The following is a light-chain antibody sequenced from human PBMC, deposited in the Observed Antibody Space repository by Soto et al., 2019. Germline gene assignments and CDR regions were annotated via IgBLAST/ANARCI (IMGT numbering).Light chain of an antibody. Sequence: DIQMTQSRSSLFASVGDRGTITCQSTQDINIYLNWYQQKPGKAPNLLIYDASNLEIGVPSRFSGSGSGTHFTFTISSLQTEDIGTYYCQQYDILPITFGRGTHWRL. V-gene: IGKV1-33*01. J-gene: IGKJ5*01. CDR3: QQYDILPIT. CDR2: DAS. CDR1: QDINIY.